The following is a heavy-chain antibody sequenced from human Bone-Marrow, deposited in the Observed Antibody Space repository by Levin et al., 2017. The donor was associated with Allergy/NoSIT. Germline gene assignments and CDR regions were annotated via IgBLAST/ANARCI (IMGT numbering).Heavy chain of an antibody. V-gene: IGHV4-4*02. CDR2: VYHSGST. J-gene: IGHJ6*02. CDR1: GGSINSSNW. Sequence: GSLRLSCAVSGGSINSSNWWIWVRQPPGKGLEWLGEVYHSGSTTYNPSLKGRVTISLDKSRNQFSLKVTSVTAADTAVYYCARDADYKYGTDVWGQGTTVTVSS. CDR3: ARDADYKYGTDV. D-gene: IGHD4/OR15-4a*01.